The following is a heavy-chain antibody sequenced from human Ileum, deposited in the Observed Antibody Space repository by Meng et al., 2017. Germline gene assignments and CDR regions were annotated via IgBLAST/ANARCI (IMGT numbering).Heavy chain of an antibody. CDR2: VYNTGNT. D-gene: IGHD6-19*01. CDR1: GGSVSSANSY. J-gene: IGHJ5*02. CDR3: ARGGGGGWPNWFDP. V-gene: IGHV4-61*01. Sequence: QVRRQASGPGLVRPSETQSLTCTVSGGSVSSANSYWSWIRQTPGKGLEWIGYVYNTGNTNSNPSLRSRLTMSVDTSNSQFSLKLTSVTAADTAVYYCARGGGGGWPNWFDPWGQGTLVTVSS.